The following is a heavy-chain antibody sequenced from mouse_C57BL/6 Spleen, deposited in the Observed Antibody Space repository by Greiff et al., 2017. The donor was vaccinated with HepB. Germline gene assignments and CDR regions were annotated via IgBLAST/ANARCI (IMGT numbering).Heavy chain of an antibody. CDR2: ISNLAYSI. V-gene: IGHV5-15*01. D-gene: IGHD4-1*01. CDR1: GFTFSDYG. Sequence: DVQLVESGGGLVQPGGSLKLSCAASGFTFSDYGMAWVRQAPRKGPEWVAFISNLAYSIYYADTVTGRFTISRENAKNTLYLEMSSLRSEDTAMYYCARQGGLGRGYFDYWGQGTTLTVSS. CDR3: ARQGGLGRGYFDY. J-gene: IGHJ2*01.